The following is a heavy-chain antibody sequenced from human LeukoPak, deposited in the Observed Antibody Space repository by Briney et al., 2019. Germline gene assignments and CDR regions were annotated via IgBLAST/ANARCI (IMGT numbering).Heavy chain of an antibody. D-gene: IGHD6-19*01. V-gene: IGHV3-23*01. J-gene: IGHJ4*01. CDR1: GFTFSSYA. CDR2: ISGSGGST. Sequence: GGSLRLSCAASGFTFSSYAMSWVRQAPGKGLEWVSAISGSGGSTYYADSVKGRFTFSRDNSKNTLYLQINSLRAEDTAVYYCAKRRSEYSSGWYEPFDYWGQEPWSPSPQ. CDR3: AKRRSEYSSGWYEPFDY.